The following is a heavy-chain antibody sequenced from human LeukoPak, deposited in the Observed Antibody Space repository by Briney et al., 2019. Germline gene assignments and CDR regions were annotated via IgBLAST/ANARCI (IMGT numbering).Heavy chain of an antibody. V-gene: IGHV1-69*04. J-gene: IGHJ3*02. CDR1: GGTFSSYA. CDR3: ARDLVVLGGDI. Sequence: SVKVSCKASGGTFSSYAISWVRQAPGQGLEGMGRIIPILGKANYAQKFQGRVTITADKSTSTAYMELSSLRSEDTAVYYCARDLVVLGGDIWGQGTMVTVSS. D-gene: IGHD2-2*01. CDR2: IIPILGKA.